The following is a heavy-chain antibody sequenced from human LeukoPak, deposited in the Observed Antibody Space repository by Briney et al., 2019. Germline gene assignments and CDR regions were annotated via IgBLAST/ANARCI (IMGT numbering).Heavy chain of an antibody. J-gene: IGHJ3*02. CDR1: GGTFNSYA. CDR2: IIPIFGTA. V-gene: IGHV1-69*01. D-gene: IGHD1-26*01. Sequence: SVKVSCKASGGTFNSYAISWVRQAPGQGLEWMGGIIPIFGTANYAQKFQGRVTITADESTSTAYMELSSLRSEDTAVYYCARESGSYSAFDIWGQGTMVTVSS. CDR3: ARESGSYSAFDI.